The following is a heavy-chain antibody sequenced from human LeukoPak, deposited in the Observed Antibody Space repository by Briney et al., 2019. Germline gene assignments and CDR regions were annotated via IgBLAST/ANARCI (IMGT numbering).Heavy chain of an antibody. Sequence: GESLKISCKGSGYSFTNYWIGWVRQMPGKGLEWMGIIYPGDSDTRYSPSFQGQVTISADKSISTAYLQWRSLKDSDTAMYYCARPMVRGQVRAFDIWGQGTMVTVSS. V-gene: IGHV5-51*01. J-gene: IGHJ3*02. CDR2: IYPGDSDT. CDR1: GYSFTNYW. D-gene: IGHD3-10*01. CDR3: ARPMVRGQVRAFDI.